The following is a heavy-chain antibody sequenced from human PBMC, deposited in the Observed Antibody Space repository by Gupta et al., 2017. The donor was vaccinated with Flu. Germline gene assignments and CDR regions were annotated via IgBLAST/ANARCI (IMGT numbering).Heavy chain of an antibody. CDR2: INHSGST. CDR1: GGSFSGYY. V-gene: IGHV4-34*01. CDR3: ARGGRYCSSTSCYNIRWLVLDY. D-gene: IGHD2-2*02. Sequence: QVQLQQWGAGLLKPSETLSLTCAVYGGSFSGYYWSWIRQPPGKGLEWVGEINHSGSTNYNPSLKSRVTISVDTSKNQFSLKLSSVTAADTAVYYCARGGRYCSSTSCYNIRWLVLDYWGQGTLVTVSS. J-gene: IGHJ4*02.